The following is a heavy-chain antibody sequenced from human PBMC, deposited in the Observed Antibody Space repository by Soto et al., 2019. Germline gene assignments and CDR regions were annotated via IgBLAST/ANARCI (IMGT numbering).Heavy chain of an antibody. D-gene: IGHD3-10*01. V-gene: IGHV3-74*01. Sequence: EVQLVESGGGLVQPGGSLRLSCAVSGFTFSSFWMHWVRQAPGEGLVWVSRINTDGSSTSYAASVKGRFTISRDNAKNTLYLQMNSRRVEDTAMYYCAKRGVDTFGLSYWGQGTLVTVSS. J-gene: IGHJ4*02. CDR1: GFTFSSFW. CDR2: INTDGSST. CDR3: AKRGVDTFGLSY.